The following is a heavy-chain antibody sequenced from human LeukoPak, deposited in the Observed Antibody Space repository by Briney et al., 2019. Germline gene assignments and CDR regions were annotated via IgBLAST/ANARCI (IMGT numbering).Heavy chain of an antibody. CDR2: ISWNSGSI. D-gene: IGHD6-19*01. J-gene: IGHJ4*02. V-gene: IGHV3-9*01. CDR1: GFTFDDYA. CDR3: ASPGYSSGWYR. Sequence: GGSLRLSCAASGFTFDDYAMHWVRQAPGKGLEWVSGISWNSGSIGYADSVKGRFTISRDNAKNSLYLQMNSLRAEDTAVYYCASPGYSSGWYRWGQGTLVTVSS.